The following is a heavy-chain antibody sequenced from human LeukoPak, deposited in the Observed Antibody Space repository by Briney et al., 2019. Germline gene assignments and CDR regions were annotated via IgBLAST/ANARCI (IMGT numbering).Heavy chain of an antibody. CDR3: ARSRDGCITDAFDI. D-gene: IGHD5-24*01. Sequence: SETLSLTCAVSGGSISSGGYSWSWIRQPPGKGLEWIGYIYHSGSTYYNPSLKSRVTISVDRSKNQFSLKLSSVTAADTAVYYCARSRDGCITDAFDIWGQGTMVTVSS. V-gene: IGHV4-30-2*01. J-gene: IGHJ3*02. CDR1: GGSISSGGYS. CDR2: IYHSGST.